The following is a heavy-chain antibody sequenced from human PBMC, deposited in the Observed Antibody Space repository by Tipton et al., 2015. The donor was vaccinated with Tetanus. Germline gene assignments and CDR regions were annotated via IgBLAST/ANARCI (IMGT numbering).Heavy chain of an antibody. CDR2: ISSSGNT. Sequence: TLSLTCTVSGASINSADDYWSWIRQSPGKGLEWIGHISSSGNTNYNPSLTTRLAISVDASKNQFSLKVTSMTVADTAVYYCAKDHRGLHYDSNGFYTPLYYFDSWGQGTLVTVSS. CDR1: GASINSADDY. D-gene: IGHD3-22*01. CDR3: AKDHRGLHYDSNGFYTPLYYFDS. V-gene: IGHV4-30-4*01. J-gene: IGHJ4*02.